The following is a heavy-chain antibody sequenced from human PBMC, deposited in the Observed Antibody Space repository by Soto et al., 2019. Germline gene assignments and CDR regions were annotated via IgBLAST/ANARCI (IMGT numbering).Heavy chain of an antibody. J-gene: IGHJ6*02. CDR1: GGTFSSYA. CDR3: ARSYGDLSYYYYYGMDV. V-gene: IGHV1-69*01. CDR2: IIPIFGTA. Sequence: QVQLVQSGAEVKKPGSSVKVSCKASGGTFSSYAISWVRQAPGQGLEWMGGIIPIFGTANYAQKFQGRVTITADESTSTAYMELSSLRSEDTAVYYCARSYGDLSYYYYYGMDVWGQGTTVTVSS. D-gene: IGHD4-17*01.